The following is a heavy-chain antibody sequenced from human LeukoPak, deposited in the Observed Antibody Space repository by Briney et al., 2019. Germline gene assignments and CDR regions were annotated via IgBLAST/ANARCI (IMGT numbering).Heavy chain of an antibody. Sequence: ASVNVSCKASGYTFTSYYIHWVRQAPGQGLKWMGIINPIGGTTDYAQKFQGRVTMTRDTSTSTVYMELSSLRSEDTAVYYCARQQGLQNLNFDYWGQGTLVTVSS. D-gene: IGHD4-11*01. V-gene: IGHV1-46*01. CDR2: INPIGGTT. CDR1: GYTFTSYY. J-gene: IGHJ4*02. CDR3: ARQQGLQNLNFDY.